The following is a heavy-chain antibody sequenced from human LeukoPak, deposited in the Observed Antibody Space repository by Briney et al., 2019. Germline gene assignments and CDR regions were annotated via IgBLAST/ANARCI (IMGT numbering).Heavy chain of an antibody. CDR1: GFTFNNYG. Sequence: GGSLRLSCAPSGFTFNNYGMHWVRQAPGKGLEWGAVISSDGRNKNYPDSVKGRFTISRDISTDTLWLQMDSLRTEDTAVYYCAKGPLRGTAAAIDYWGQGTLATVSS. CDR3: AKGPLRGTAAAIDY. J-gene: IGHJ4*02. V-gene: IGHV3-30*18. CDR2: ISSDGRNK. D-gene: IGHD2-2*01.